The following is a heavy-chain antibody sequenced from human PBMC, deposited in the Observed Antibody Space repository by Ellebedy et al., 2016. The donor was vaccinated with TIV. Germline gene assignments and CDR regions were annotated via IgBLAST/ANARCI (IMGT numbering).Heavy chain of an antibody. D-gene: IGHD7-27*01. J-gene: IGHJ4*02. CDR1: GGSMSSGGYS. CDR3: ARENLIGALDY. Sequence: SETLSLTXDVSGGSMSSGGYSWNWIRQSPGKGPEWIGYIYHSGSTFYNPSLKSRVTMSVDRSKKQFSLDLKSVTAADTAVYYCARENLIGALDYWGQGALVTVSS. CDR2: IYHSGST. V-gene: IGHV4-30-2*06.